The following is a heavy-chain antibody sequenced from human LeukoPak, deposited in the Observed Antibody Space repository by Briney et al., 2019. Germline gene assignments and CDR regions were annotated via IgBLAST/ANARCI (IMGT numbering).Heavy chain of an antibody. J-gene: IGHJ4*02. CDR3: VIKAKGDY. D-gene: IGHD3-10*01. Sequence: PGGSLRLSCAATGFTFSTYGMHWVRQTPGKGLEWVAFIRYDGTIKYYADSVKGRFTISRDNSKNTLYLQINSLRAEDTAVYYSVIKAKGDYWGQGTLVTVSS. V-gene: IGHV3-30*02. CDR1: GFTFSTYG. CDR2: IRYDGTIK.